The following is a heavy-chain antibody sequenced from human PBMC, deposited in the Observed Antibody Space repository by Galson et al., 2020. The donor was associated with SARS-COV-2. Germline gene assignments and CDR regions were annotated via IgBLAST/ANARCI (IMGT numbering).Heavy chain of an antibody. D-gene: IGHD3-9*01. CDR1: GASISSSRYY. J-gene: IGHJ6*02. Sequence: SETLSLTCTVSGASISSSRYYWGWIRKPPGKGLEWIGCIYYSGSTYYNPSLKSRVTISVDTSKNQFSLQLSSVTAADTAGDYCARVDDSLTGYDHDGMDVWGQGTRVTVSS. V-gene: IGHV4-39*01. CDR3: ARVDDSLTGYDHDGMDV. CDR2: IYYSGST.